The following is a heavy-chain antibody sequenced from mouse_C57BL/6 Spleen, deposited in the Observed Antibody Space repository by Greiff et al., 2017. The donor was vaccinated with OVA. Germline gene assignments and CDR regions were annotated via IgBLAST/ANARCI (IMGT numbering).Heavy chain of an antibody. CDR1: GYTFTSYW. Sequence: QVQLQQPGAELVKPGASVKLSCKASGYTFTSYWMHWVKQRPGRGLEWIGWIDPNSGGTKYNEKFKSKATLTVDKPSSTAYMQLSSLTSEDSAVYYCARRDGYYEGWAMDYWGQGTSVTVSS. D-gene: IGHD2-3*01. V-gene: IGHV1-72*01. J-gene: IGHJ4*01. CDR3: ARRDGYYEGWAMDY. CDR2: IDPNSGGT.